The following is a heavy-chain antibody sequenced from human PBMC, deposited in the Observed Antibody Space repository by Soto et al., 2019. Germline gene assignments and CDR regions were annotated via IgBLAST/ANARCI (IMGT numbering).Heavy chain of an antibody. Sequence: ASVKVSCKASGYTFTSYDINWVRQATGQGLEWMGWMNAYNGNTGYAQKFQGRVTMTRDTSTSTAYMELRSLRSDDTAVYYCARVGVSGLGFDPWGQGTLVTVSS. J-gene: IGHJ5*02. CDR3: ARVGVSGLGFDP. V-gene: IGHV1-8*01. CDR2: MNAYNGNT. CDR1: GYTFTSYD. D-gene: IGHD2-8*01.